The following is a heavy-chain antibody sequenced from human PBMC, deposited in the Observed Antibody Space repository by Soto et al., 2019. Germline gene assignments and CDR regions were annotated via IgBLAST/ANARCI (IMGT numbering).Heavy chain of an antibody. Sequence: GGSLRLSCAASGFTFSSYGMHWVRQAPGKGLEWVAVISYDGSNKYYADSVKGRFTISRDNSKNTLYLQMNSLRAEDTAVYYCAKDLGTPAPKYYYYGMDVWGQGTTVTVSS. CDR3: AKDLGTPAPKYYYYGMDV. V-gene: IGHV3-30*18. D-gene: IGHD3-16*01. CDR1: GFTFSSYG. J-gene: IGHJ6*02. CDR2: ISYDGSNK.